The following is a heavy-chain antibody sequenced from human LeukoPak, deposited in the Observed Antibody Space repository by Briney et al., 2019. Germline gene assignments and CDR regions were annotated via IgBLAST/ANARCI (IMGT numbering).Heavy chain of an antibody. CDR1: GYTFTGYY. J-gene: IGHJ4*02. V-gene: IGHV1-2*02. CDR2: INPNSGGT. CDR3: ARDTPTVTTYLV. Sequence: ASVKVSCKASGYTFTGYYMHWVRQAPGQGLEWMGWINPNSGGTNYAQKFQGTVTMTRDTSISTAYMELSRLRSDDTAVYYCARDTPTVTTYLVWGQGTLVTVSS. D-gene: IGHD4-17*01.